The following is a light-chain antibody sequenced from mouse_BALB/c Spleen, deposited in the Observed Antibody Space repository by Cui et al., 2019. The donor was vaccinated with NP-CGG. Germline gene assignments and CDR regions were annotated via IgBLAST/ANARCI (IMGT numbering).Light chain of an antibody. CDR3: ALWYSNHWV. V-gene: IGLV1*01. CDR1: IGAVTTSNY. Sequence: QAVVTQESALTTSPGETVTLTCRSSIGAVTTSNYANWVQEKPDHLFTGLIGGTNNRVPGVPARFSGSLIGDKAALTIKGAQTEDEAIYFCALWYSNHWVFGGGTKLTVL. J-gene: IGLJ1*01. CDR2: GTN.